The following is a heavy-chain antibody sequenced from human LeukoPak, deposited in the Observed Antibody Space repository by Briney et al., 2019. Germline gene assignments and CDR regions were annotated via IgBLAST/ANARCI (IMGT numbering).Heavy chain of an antibody. CDR3: ARDFTDYGDYGAFDY. Sequence: GGSLRLSCAASGFTFSSYGMHWVRQAPGKGLEWVAVIVYDGSNKYYADSVKGRFTISRDSSKNTLYLQMNSLRAEDTAVYYCARDFTDYGDYGAFDYWGQGTLVTVSS. V-gene: IGHV3-33*05. D-gene: IGHD4-17*01. CDR1: GFTFSSYG. CDR2: IVYDGSNK. J-gene: IGHJ4*02.